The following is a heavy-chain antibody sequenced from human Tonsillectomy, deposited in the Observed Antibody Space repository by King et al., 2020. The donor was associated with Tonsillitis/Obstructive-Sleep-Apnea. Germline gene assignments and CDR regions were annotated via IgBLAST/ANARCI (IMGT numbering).Heavy chain of an antibody. J-gene: IGHJ4*02. CDR3: ARGSSSSSWLNFDY. CDR1: GYTFTNYG. D-gene: IGHD6-13*01. CDR2: ISADNGNT. Sequence: QLVQSGAEVKKPGASVKVSCKASGYTFTNYGISWVRQAPGQGLEWMGWISADNGNTKDAQNFQDRVTMTSGTSTNTAYMELRSLRSDDTAVYYCARGSSSSSWLNFDYWGQGTLVTVSS. V-gene: IGHV1-18*01.